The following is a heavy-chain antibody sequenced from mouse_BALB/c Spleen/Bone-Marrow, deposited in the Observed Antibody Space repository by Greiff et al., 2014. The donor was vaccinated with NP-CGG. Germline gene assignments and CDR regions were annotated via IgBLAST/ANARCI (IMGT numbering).Heavy chain of an antibody. D-gene: IGHD2-2*01. V-gene: IGHV1S81*02. CDR3: ARYNAYDWYFDV. J-gene: IGHJ1*01. CDR1: GYTFTSYW. Sequence: QVQLQQSGAELVKPGASVTLSCKASGYTFTSYWMHWVKQRPGQGLEWIGEINPSNGRSNYSEKFKSKATLTVDKSSSTTYMQLSSLTSEDSAVYSCARYNAYDWYFDVWGAGTTVTV. CDR2: INPSNGRS.